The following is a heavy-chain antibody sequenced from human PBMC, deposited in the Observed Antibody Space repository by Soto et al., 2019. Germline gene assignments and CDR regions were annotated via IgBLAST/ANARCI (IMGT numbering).Heavy chain of an antibody. Sequence: SLRLSCAASGFTYSNYAMNWVRQAPEKGLEWVAYISASSSSIYYADSVKGRFTISRDNAKNSLYLQMNSLRDEDTAVYYCTRDFTWSEVYWGQGGQFTVAS. CDR2: ISASSSSI. J-gene: IGHJ4*02. D-gene: IGHD3-3*01. CDR1: GFTYSNYA. V-gene: IGHV3-48*02. CDR3: TRDFTWSEVY.